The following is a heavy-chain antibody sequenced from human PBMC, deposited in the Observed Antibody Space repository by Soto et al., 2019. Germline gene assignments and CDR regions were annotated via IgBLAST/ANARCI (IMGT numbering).Heavy chain of an antibody. D-gene: IGHD4-4*01. Sequence: QVQLVQSGAEVKKPGSSVKVSCKASGGTFSSYAISWVRQAPGQGLEWMGGIIPILGTANYAQKFQGRVTITADESTSADYMELSSLRCDDTAVYYCASSVVTSNRYYSYYGMDVWGQGTTVTVSS. V-gene: IGHV1-69*01. CDR2: IIPILGTA. J-gene: IGHJ6*02. CDR3: ASSVVTSNRYYSYYGMDV. CDR1: GGTFSSYA.